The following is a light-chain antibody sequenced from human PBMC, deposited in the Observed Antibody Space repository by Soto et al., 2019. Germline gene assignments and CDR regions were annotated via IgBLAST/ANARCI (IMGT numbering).Light chain of an antibody. CDR3: QQYGSSPRRLT. V-gene: IGKV3-20*01. Sequence: EILLTQSPGTLSLSPGDSATLSCRASQSVSSSYFAWYQQKPGPAPRLLIYGASTRATGIPERFSGSGSGTDFTLNISRLDPEDFAVYYCQQYGSSPRRLTFGGGTKVEI. CDR2: GAS. J-gene: IGKJ4*01. CDR1: QSVSSSY.